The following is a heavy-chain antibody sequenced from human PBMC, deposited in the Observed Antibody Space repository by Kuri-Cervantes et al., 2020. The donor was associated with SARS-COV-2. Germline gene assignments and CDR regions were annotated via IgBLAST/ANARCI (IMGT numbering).Heavy chain of an antibody. J-gene: IGHJ4*02. CDR3: ASEGERLLWFGELSR. V-gene: IGHV4-34*01. CDR2: INHSGST. Sequence: SETLSLTCAVYGGSFSGYYWSWIRQPPGKGLEWIGEINHSGSTNYNPSLKSRVTISVDTSKNQFSLKLSSVTAADTAVYYCASEGERLLWFGELSRWGQGTLVTVSS. D-gene: IGHD3-10*01. CDR1: GGSFSGYY.